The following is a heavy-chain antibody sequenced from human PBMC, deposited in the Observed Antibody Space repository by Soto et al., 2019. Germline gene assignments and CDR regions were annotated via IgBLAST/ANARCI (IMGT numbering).Heavy chain of an antibody. CDR2: ISGGGDAT. D-gene: IGHD4-17*01. CDR1: GFTFGGYA. Sequence: EVQLLESGGGLLQPGGSLRLSCAASGFTFGGYAMNWVRPAPGKGLEWVSGISGGGDATFYTDSVKGRFTISRDNSGNTMYLQMNSLRAEDTAVYFCGRKSQGSVTVTGNWYFDLWGRGTLVTVSS. J-gene: IGHJ2*01. V-gene: IGHV3-23*01. CDR3: GRKSQGSVTVTGNWYFDL.